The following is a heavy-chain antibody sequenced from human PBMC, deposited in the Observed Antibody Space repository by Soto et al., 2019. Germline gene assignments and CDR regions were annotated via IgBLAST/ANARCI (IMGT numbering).Heavy chain of an antibody. J-gene: IGHJ3*02. CDR3: ARHYGDYGAFDI. CDR2: ISSSSRTI. Sequence: EVQLVESGGGLVQPGGSLRLSCAASGFTFSSYSMNWVRQAPGKGLEWVSYISSSSRTIYYADSVKGRFTISGDNAKNSLYLQMNSLRDEDAAVYYGARHYGDYGAFDIWGQGTMVTVSS. V-gene: IGHV3-48*02. D-gene: IGHD4-17*01. CDR1: GFTFSSYS.